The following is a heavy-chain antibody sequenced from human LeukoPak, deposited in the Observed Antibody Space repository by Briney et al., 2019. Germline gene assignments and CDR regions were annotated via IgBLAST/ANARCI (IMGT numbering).Heavy chain of an antibody. CDR1: GGSISSGGYS. V-gene: IGHV4-30-2*01. CDR2: IYHSGST. CDR3: ARGATGTFDY. D-gene: IGHD2-15*01. Sequence: SQTLSLTCAVSGGSISSGGYSWSWIRQPPGKGLEWIGYIYHSGSTYYNPSLKSRVTISVDRSKNQFSLKLSSVTAADTAVYYCARGATGTFDYWGQGTLVTVSS. J-gene: IGHJ4*02.